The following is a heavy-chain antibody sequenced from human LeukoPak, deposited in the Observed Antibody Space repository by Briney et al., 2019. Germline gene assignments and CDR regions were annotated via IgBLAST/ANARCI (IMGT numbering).Heavy chain of an antibody. CDR2: ISKNGGNT. CDR3: ARVGEGRYYQYYYMDV. CDR1: GFTLSSYA. J-gene: IGHJ6*03. D-gene: IGHD1-26*01. Sequence: GGSLRLSCAASGFTLSSYAMHWVRQAPGKGLEYVSAISKNGGNTYYANPVKGGFSISRDNPKNPLYLQMGSLRTEDMAVYYCARVGEGRYYQYYYMDVWGKGTTVTVSS. V-gene: IGHV3-64*01.